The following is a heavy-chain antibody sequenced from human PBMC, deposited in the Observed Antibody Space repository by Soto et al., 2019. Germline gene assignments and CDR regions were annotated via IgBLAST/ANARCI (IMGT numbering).Heavy chain of an antibody. CDR2: ISYDGSNK. J-gene: IGHJ4*02. CDR1: GFTFSSYG. V-gene: IGHV3-30*18. D-gene: IGHD5-18*01. Sequence: QVQLVESGGGVVQPGRSLRLSCAASGFTFSSYGMHWVRQAPGKGLEWVAVISYDGSNKYYADSVKGRFTISRDNYKNSLDLERSSLRGEETDVYYCAKRVRYYTAGESDCWGQGTLVTV. CDR3: AKRVRYYTAGESDC.